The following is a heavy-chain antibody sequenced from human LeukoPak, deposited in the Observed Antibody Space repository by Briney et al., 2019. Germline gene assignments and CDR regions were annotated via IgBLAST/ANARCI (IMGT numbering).Heavy chain of an antibody. V-gene: IGHV3-23*01. D-gene: IGHD5-12*01. CDR3: ARDQGYSGYNPITY. CDR2: VSGSGGST. J-gene: IGHJ4*02. Sequence: GGSLRLSCAASGFTFSSYAMSWVRQAPGKGLEWVSVVSGSGGSTYYADSVKDRFTISRDDSKNTLYLQMNSLRAEDTAVYYCARDQGYSGYNPITYWGQGTLVTVSS. CDR1: GFTFSSYA.